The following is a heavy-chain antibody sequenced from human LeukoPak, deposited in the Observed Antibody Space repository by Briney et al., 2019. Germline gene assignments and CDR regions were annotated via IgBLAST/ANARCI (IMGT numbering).Heavy chain of an antibody. CDR2: IKDDESQK. J-gene: IGHJ4*02. CDR1: GFVFSSYW. D-gene: IGHD5-24*01. CDR3: ARDRDGKDF. V-gene: IGHV3-7*03. Sequence: PGASLRLSCTASGFVFSSYWMSWVRQAPGKGLEWVANIKDDESQKYYGDSVKGRFTISRDNAKKSLYLQMNSLRADDTAVYYCARDRDGKDFWGQGTLVVVSS.